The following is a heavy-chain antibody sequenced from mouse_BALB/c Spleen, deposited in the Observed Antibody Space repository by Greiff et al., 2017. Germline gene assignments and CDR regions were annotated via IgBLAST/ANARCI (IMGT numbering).Heavy chain of an antibody. CDR3: ARGTFDY. J-gene: IGHJ2*01. Sequence: QVQLQQSGAELARPGASVKLSCKASGYTFTSYWMQWVKQRPGQGLEWIGAIYPGDGDTRYTQKFKDKATLTVDKSSSTAYMQLSSPTSEDSAVYYCARGTFDYWGQGTTLTVSS. CDR1: GYTFTSYW. V-gene: IGHV1-87*01. CDR2: IYPGDGDT.